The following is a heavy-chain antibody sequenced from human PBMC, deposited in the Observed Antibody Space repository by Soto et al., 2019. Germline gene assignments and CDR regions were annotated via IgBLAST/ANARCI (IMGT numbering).Heavy chain of an antibody. Sequence: QVQLVESGGGVVQPGRSLRLSCAASGFTFSSYGMHWVRQAPGKGLEWVAVISYDGSNKYYADSVKGRFTISRDNSKNTXXRQMNSLRAEDTAVYYCAKRGGSHQRYYYYYGRDVWGQGTTVTVSS. CDR2: ISYDGSNK. CDR3: AKRGGSHQRYYYYYGRDV. J-gene: IGHJ6*02. D-gene: IGHD3-10*01. V-gene: IGHV3-30*18. CDR1: GFTFSSYG.